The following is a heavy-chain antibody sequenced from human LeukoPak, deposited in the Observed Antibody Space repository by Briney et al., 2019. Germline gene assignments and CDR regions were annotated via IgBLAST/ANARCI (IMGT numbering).Heavy chain of an antibody. CDR1: GYTSTSYY. Sequence: ASAKVSCKASGYTSTSYYMHWVRQAPGQGLEWMGIINPSGGSTSYAQKFQGRVTMTRDMSTSTDYMELSSLRSEDTAVYYCARDNSVEDTAWWFDPWGQGTLVTVSS. CDR2: INPSGGST. CDR3: ARDNSVEDTAWWFDP. J-gene: IGHJ5*02. V-gene: IGHV1-46*01. D-gene: IGHD4-23*01.